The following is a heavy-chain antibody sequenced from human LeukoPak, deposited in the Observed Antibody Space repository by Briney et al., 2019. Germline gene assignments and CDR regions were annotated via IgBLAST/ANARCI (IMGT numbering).Heavy chain of an antibody. D-gene: IGHD4-17*01. CDR2: ISGSGGST. Sequence: PGGSLRLSCAASGFTFSSYSMNWVRQAPGKGLEWVSAISGSGGSTYYADSVKGRFTISRDNSKNTLYLQMNSLRAEDTAVYYCAKDDRGGDYDYGDYVSAFDIWGQGTMVTVSS. J-gene: IGHJ3*02. CDR1: GFTFSSYS. CDR3: AKDDRGGDYDYGDYVSAFDI. V-gene: IGHV3-23*01.